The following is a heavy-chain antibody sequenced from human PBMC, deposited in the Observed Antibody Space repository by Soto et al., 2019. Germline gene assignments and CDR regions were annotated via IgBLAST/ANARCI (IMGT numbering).Heavy chain of an antibody. CDR2: IWSDGSNK. Sequence: QVQLVESGGGVVQPGRSLRLSCAASGFTFSSYGMHWVRQAPGKGLEWVAVIWSDGSNKYYADSVKGRFTISRDNSKNTLYLQMNSLSAEDTAGYYCARSYYDSSGYYPLWCQGTLVTVSS. J-gene: IGHJ4*02. CDR3: ARSYYDSSGYYPL. V-gene: IGHV3-33*01. CDR1: GFTFSSYG. D-gene: IGHD3-22*01.